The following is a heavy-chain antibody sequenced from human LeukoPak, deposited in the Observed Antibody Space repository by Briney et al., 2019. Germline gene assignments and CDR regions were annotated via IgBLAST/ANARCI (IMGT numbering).Heavy chain of an antibody. Sequence: PGGSLRLSCAASGFTFSSRGMSWVRQAPGKGLEWVSSITPSGDGTYYAASVKGRFTISRDNSKNTLYLQMNSLRAEDTAVYYCAKDGALWWSSYYYYYMDVWGKGTTVTVSS. CDR3: AKDGALWWSSYYYYYMDV. V-gene: IGHV3-23*01. CDR2: ITPSGDGT. D-gene: IGHD2-21*01. J-gene: IGHJ6*03. CDR1: GFTFSSRG.